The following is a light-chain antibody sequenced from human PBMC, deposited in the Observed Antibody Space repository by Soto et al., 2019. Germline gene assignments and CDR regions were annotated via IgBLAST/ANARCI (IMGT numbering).Light chain of an antibody. CDR2: EGT. CDR3: CSYAGSSTYI. J-gene: IGLJ1*01. CDR1: SSDVGSYNL. V-gene: IGLV2-23*01. Sequence: QSALTQPASVSGSPGQSITISCTGTSSDVGSYNLVSWYQQNPGKAPKLMIYEGTKRPSGVSNRFSGSKSGNTASLTISGLQAEDEADYHCCSYAGSSTYIFGTGTKVTV.